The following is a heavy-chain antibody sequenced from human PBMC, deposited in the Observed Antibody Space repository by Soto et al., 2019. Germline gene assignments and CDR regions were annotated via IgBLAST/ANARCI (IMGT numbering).Heavy chain of an antibody. CDR1: GFGFSRYT. CDR3: ASQELQPPPYYFDS. V-gene: IGHV3-21*01. J-gene: IGHJ4*02. D-gene: IGHD1-1*01. Sequence: GGSLRLSCAASGFGFSRYTLTWVRQAPGKGLEWVSSITDSGYIYYANSVKGRFTISRDNAKNSLYLQMNSLRADDTAVYYCASQELQPPPYYFDSWGQGTLVTVSS. CDR2: ITDSGYI.